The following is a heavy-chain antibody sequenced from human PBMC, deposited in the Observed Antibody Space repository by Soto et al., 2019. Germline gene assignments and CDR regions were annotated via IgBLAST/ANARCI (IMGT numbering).Heavy chain of an antibody. V-gene: IGHV3-74*01. CDR3: ASPRRYSAFDI. CDR2: INSDGSST. CDR1: GFTFSTYW. Sequence: EVQLVESGGGLVQPGGSLRLSCAASGFTFSTYWMHWVRQAPGKGLMWVSRINSDGSSTTYADSVKGRFTISRDNAKNTLYLQMNSLRADDTAVYYCASPRRYSAFDIWGQGTMVTVSS. D-gene: IGHD1-1*01. J-gene: IGHJ3*02.